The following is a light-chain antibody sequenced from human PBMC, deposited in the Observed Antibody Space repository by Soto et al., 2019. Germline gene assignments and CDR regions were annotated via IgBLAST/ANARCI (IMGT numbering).Light chain of an antibody. J-gene: IGKJ4*01. CDR3: QQYNNWPT. CDR2: GAS. V-gene: IGKV3-15*01. CDR1: QTISSN. Sequence: EIVMTQPPATLSVSPGERATLSCRASQTISSNLAWYQQEPGQAPRLLIYGASTRATGIPVRFSGSGSGTEFTLTISSLQSEDFAVYYCQQYNNWPTFGGGTKVEIK.